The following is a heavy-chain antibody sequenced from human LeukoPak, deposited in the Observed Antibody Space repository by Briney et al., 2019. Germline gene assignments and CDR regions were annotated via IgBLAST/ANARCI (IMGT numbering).Heavy chain of an antibody. CDR1: GYTFTKYD. J-gene: IGHJ4*02. V-gene: IGHV1-18*01. Sequence: ASVKVSCKASGYTFTKYDFSWVRQAPGQGLEWMGWISGYNGNTNYAQKLQGRVTMTTDTSTSTAYMELRSLRSDDPAVYYCARVGYYYGSGSYYPHFDYWGQGTLVTVSS. CDR3: ARVGYYYGSGSYYPHFDY. D-gene: IGHD3-10*01. CDR2: ISGYNGNT.